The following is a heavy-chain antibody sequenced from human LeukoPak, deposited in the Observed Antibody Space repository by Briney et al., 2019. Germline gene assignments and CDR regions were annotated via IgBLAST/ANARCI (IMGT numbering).Heavy chain of an antibody. Sequence: ASVKVSCKASGYTFTSYYMHWVRQAPGQGLEWMGWINPKSGGTNYAQKFQGRVTMTRDTSISTAYMELSTPKSDDTAVYYCAREGCYNDMSIGFNWFDPWGQGTLVTVSS. V-gene: IGHV1-2*02. J-gene: IGHJ5*02. CDR3: AREGCYNDMSIGFNWFDP. D-gene: IGHD3-22*01. CDR1: GYTFTSYY. CDR2: INPKSGGT.